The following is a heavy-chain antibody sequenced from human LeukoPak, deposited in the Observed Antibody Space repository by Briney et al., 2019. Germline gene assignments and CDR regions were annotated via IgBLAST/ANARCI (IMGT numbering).Heavy chain of an antibody. CDR2: IYYSGST. Sequence: SETLSLICSVSGGSISSHYWSWIRQPPGKGLEWIGYIYYSGSTNYNPSLKSRVTISVDTSKNQFSLKLSSVTAADTAVYYCARDTGLSDAFDIWGQGTMVTVSS. D-gene: IGHD3-10*01. J-gene: IGHJ3*02. V-gene: IGHV4-59*11. CDR3: ARDTGLSDAFDI. CDR1: GGSISSHY.